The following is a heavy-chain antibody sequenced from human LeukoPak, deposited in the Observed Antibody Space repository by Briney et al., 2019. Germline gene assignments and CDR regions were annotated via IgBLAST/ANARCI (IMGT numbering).Heavy chain of an antibody. CDR1: GFSLSSYA. D-gene: IGHD2-15*01. J-gene: IGHJ4*02. V-gene: IGHV3-23*01. Sequence: GGSLRLSCTVSGFSLSSYAMSWVRRAPGKGLEWVSATVGGGSPNTYHADSVKGRFTISRDNSKNTLFLQMNSLRAEDTAIYYCTKAPIVSCSGAFCYPFDSWGQGTLVTVSS. CDR2: TVGGGSPNT. CDR3: TKAPIVSCSGAFCYPFDS.